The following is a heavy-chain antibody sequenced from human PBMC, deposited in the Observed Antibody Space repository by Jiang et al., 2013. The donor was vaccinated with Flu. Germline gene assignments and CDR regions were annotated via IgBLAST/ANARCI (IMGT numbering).Heavy chain of an antibody. V-gene: IGHV3-9*01. CDR1: GFTFDDYA. CDR3: AKATEFDWNDGGYFDY. D-gene: IGHD1-1*01. Sequence: QLLESGGGLVQPGRSLRLSCAASGFTFDDYAMHWVRQAPGKGLEWVSGISWNSGSIGYADSVKGRFTISRDNAKNSLYLQMNSLRAEDTALYYCAKATEFDWNDGGYFDYWGQGTLVTVSS. J-gene: IGHJ4*02. CDR2: ISWNSGSI.